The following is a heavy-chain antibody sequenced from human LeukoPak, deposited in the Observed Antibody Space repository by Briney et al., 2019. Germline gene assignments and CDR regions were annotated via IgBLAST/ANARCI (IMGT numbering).Heavy chain of an antibody. V-gene: IGHV3-48*03. CDR1: GFTFGSYE. J-gene: IGHJ4*02. D-gene: IGHD3-22*01. Sequence: GGSLRLSCAASGFTFGSYEMNWVRQAPGKGLEWVSYISSSGSTIYYADSVKGRFTISRDNAKNSLYLQMNSLRAEDTAVYYCARDEAPPDYYDSSGYYPFDYWGQGTLVTVSS. CDR2: ISSSGSTI. CDR3: ARDEAPPDYYDSSGYYPFDY.